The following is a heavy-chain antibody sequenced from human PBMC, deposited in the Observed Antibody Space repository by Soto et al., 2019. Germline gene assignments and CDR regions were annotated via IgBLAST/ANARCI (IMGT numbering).Heavy chain of an antibody. CDR2: IRSNADGGTA. CDR3: TTSISGLVTGH. J-gene: IGHJ4*02. V-gene: IGHV3-15*07. Sequence: EVQLVESGGGLVKPGGSLRLSCAASGFTFSNAWMNWVRQAPGKGLEWVGRIRSNADGGTADYAAPVKGRFTFSRDDSQNTLFLQMNSLETEDTAVYFCTTSISGLVTGHWGQGTLVTVSS. D-gene: IGHD3-3*01. CDR1: GFTFSNAW.